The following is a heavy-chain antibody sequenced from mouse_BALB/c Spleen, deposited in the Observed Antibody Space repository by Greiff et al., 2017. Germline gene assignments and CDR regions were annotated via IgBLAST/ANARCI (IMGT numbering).Heavy chain of an antibody. D-gene: IGHD2-4*01. CDR2: ISNGGGST. J-gene: IGHJ2*01. CDR3: ARHATSYDYDSFDY. V-gene: IGHV5-12-2*01. Sequence: EVQRVESGGGLVQPGGSLKLSCAASGFTFSSYTMSWVRQTPEKRLEWVAYISNGGGSTYYPDTVKGRFTISRDNAKNTLYLQMSSLKSEDTAMYYCARHATSYDYDSFDYWGQGTTLTVSS. CDR1: GFTFSSYT.